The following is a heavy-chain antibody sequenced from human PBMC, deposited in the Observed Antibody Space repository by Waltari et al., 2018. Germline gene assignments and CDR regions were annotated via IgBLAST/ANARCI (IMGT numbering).Heavy chain of an antibody. D-gene: IGHD5-12*01. Sequence: QVQLVQSGAEVKKPGASVKVSCKVSGYTLTELSMHWVRQAPGKGLEWMGGVEPEDGETNYAQKFQGRGTMTEDTSTDTAYMELSSLRSEDTAVYYCATLGYSGYDFSYWGQGTLVTVSS. V-gene: IGHV1-24*01. CDR3: ATLGYSGYDFSY. CDR1: GYTLTELS. CDR2: VEPEDGET. J-gene: IGHJ4*02.